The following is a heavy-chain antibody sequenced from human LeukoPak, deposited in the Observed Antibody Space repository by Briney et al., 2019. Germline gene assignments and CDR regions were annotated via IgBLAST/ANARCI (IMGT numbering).Heavy chain of an antibody. CDR1: GGSFSGYY. CDR2: INHSGST. D-gene: IGHD1-26*01. Sequence: SETLSLTCAVYGGSFSGYYWSWIPQPPGKGLEWIGEINHSGSTNYNPSLKSRVTISVDTSKNQFSLKLSSVTAADTAVYYCAKLIRGSSTPFDYWGQGTLVTVSS. V-gene: IGHV4-34*01. J-gene: IGHJ4*02. CDR3: AKLIRGSSTPFDY.